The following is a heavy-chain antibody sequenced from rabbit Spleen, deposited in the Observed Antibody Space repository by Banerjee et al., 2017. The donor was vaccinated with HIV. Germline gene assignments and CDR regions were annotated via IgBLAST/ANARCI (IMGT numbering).Heavy chain of an antibody. CDR1: GVSFSGDSY. V-gene: IGHV1S45*01. D-gene: IGHD3-1*01. J-gene: IGHJ4*01. CDR2: IDAGSSSGFT. CDR3: VRDTWTFNL. Sequence: QEQLVESGGGLVQPEGSLTLTCTASGVSFSGDSYMCWVRQAPGKGLEWVVCIDAGSSSGFTYSATWAKGRFTCSKTSSTTVTLQMNSLTAADTATYFCVRDTWTFNLWGQGTLVTVS.